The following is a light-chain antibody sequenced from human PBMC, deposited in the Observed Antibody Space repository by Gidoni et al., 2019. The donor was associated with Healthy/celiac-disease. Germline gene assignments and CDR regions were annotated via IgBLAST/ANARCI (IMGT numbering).Light chain of an antibody. J-gene: IGKJ4*01. Sequence: AIRMTQSPSSFSASTGDRVTITCRASQGISSYLAWYQQKPGKAPKLLIYAASALQSGVPSRFSGSGSGTEFTLTISCLQSEDFATYYCQQYYSYPLTFXGXTKVEIK. CDR3: QQYYSYPLT. V-gene: IGKV1-8*01. CDR2: AAS. CDR1: QGISSY.